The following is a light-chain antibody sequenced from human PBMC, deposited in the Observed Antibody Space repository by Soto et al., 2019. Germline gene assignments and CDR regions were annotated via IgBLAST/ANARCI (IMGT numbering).Light chain of an antibody. J-gene: IGKJ2*01. CDR2: GAS. CDR3: LQDYSYPRT. CDR1: QGIRTD. Sequence: AIQMTQSPSSLSASVGDRVTITCRASQGIRTDLAWYQQKPGRAPKLLIYGASTLQSGVPSRFSGSGSGTFFTLTIRGLQPEDFVAYYCLQDYSYPRTFGQGTKLEI. V-gene: IGKV1-6*01.